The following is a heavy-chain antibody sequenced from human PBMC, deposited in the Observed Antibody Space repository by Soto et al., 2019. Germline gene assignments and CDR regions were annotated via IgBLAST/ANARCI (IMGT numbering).Heavy chain of an antibody. V-gene: IGHV3-23*01. CDR2: ISGSGGST. CDR3: AKPVAAAGTSYYYYMDV. Sequence: PGGSLRLSCAASGFTFSSYAMSWVRQAPGKGLEWVSAISGSGGSTYYADSVKGRFTISRDNSKNTLYLQMNSLRAEDTAVYYCAKPVAAAGTSYYYYMDVWGKGTTVTVSS. CDR1: GFTFSSYA. J-gene: IGHJ6*03. D-gene: IGHD6-13*01.